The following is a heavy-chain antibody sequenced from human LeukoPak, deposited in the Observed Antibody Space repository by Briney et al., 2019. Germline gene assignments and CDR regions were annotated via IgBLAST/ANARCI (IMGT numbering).Heavy chain of an antibody. CDR1: GFTFSSYE. V-gene: IGHV3-48*03. Sequence: PGGSLRLSCAASGFTFSSYEMNWVRQAPGKGLEWVSYISTSGRTIYYADFVKGRFTISRDNAQNSLYLQMNSLRAEDTAVYYCARGLSVYARTLYYFDSWGQGTLVTVSS. CDR3: ARGLSVYARTLYYFDS. J-gene: IGHJ4*02. D-gene: IGHD2-8*01. CDR2: ISTSGRTI.